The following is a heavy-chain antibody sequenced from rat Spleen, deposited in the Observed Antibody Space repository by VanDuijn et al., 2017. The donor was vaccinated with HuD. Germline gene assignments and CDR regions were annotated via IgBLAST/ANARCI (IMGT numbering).Heavy chain of an antibody. V-gene: IGHV2-43*01. J-gene: IGHJ2*01. Sequence: QVQLKESGPGLVQPSQTLSLTCTVSGFSLTSYHVSWVRQPPGKGLEWMGVIWTGGSTKYNSAVQSRLSISRDTSKSQVFLKMNSLQPEDTGTYYCARANFEYWGQGVMVTVSS. CDR3: ARANFEY. CDR2: IWTGGST. CDR1: GFSLTSYH.